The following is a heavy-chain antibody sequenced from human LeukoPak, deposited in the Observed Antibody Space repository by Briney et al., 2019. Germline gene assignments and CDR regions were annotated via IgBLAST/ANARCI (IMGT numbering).Heavy chain of an antibody. V-gene: IGHV3-53*01. CDR2: IYSGGAT. Sequence: PGGSLRLSCAVSEFSVSSNYMNWVRQAPGKGLEWVSVIYSGGATYYADSVRGRFTISRDNSKNMVSLQMTSLGAEDTAVYYCARGRFSGPDDYWAREPWSPSPQ. J-gene: IGHJ4*02. CDR3: ARGRFSGPDDY. CDR1: EFSVSSNY. D-gene: IGHD6-19*01.